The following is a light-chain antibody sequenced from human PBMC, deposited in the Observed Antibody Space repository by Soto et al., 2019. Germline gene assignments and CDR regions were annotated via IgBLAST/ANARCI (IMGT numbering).Light chain of an antibody. CDR1: QSVSSSY. CDR3: QQYGSSPLFT. CDR2: GAS. J-gene: IGKJ3*01. V-gene: IGKV3-20*01. Sequence: EIVLTQSPGTLSFSPGERATLSCRASQSVSSSYLAWYQQKPGQAPRLLIYGASIRSTGIPDRFSGSGSGTDFTLTISRLEPEDFAVYYCQQYGSSPLFTFGPGTKVDIK.